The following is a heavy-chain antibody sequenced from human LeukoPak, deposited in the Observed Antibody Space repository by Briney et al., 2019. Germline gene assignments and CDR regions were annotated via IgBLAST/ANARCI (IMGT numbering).Heavy chain of an antibody. V-gene: IGHV3-21*01. Sequence: GGSLRLSCAASGFTFSSYSMNWVRQAPGKGLEWVSSISSSSSYIYYADSVKGRFTISRDNAKNSLYLQMNSLRAEDTAVYYCARGLDIVVVVPSASFGYRGQGTLVTVSS. CDR3: ARGLDIVVVVPSASFGY. J-gene: IGHJ4*02. CDR1: GFTFSSYS. CDR2: ISSSSSYI. D-gene: IGHD2-2*03.